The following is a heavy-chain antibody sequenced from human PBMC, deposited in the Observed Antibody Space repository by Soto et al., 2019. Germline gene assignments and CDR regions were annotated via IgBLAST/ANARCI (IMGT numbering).Heavy chain of an antibody. V-gene: IGHV2-5*02. J-gene: IGHJ4*02. CDR1: GFSLSTSGVG. Sequence: QITLKESGPTLVKPTQTLTLTCTFSGFSLSTSGVGVGWIRQPPGKALQWIALIYCDDDKRYSPSLKSRLTITKDTSKNQVVLTMTKMDPLDTATYYCAHRPLSGSYEIFFDYWGQGTLVTVSS. D-gene: IGHD1-26*01. CDR2: IYCDDDK. CDR3: AHRPLSGSYEIFFDY.